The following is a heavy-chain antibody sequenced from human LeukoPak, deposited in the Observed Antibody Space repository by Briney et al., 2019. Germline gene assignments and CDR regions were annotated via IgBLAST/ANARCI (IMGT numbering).Heavy chain of an antibody. CDR1: GFTVSSYG. D-gene: IGHD2-15*01. CDR3: GKDRLGKKVVALDY. J-gene: IGHJ4*02. V-gene: IGHV3-30*18. Sequence: GGALRLSCAASGFTVSSYGMHWVRQARGNGLEWVAVISYDGSNKYYADSVKGRFTISRDNSKNTLYLQMNSLRAEDTAVYYCGKDRLGKKVVALDYWGQGTLVTVSS. CDR2: ISYDGSNK.